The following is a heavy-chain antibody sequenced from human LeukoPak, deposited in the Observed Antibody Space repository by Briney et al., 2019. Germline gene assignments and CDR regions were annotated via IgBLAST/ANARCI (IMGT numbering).Heavy chain of an antibody. CDR2: IKQDGSEK. CDR3: ARGSSGWYPNWFYP. V-gene: IGHV3-7*04. CDR1: AFSFSSKW. Sequence: GGSLRISCAASAFSFSSKWMRSVRQAPGKGLEWVANIKQDGSEKYYVDSVKGRFTISRDNAKNSLYLQMNSLRAEDTAVYYCARGSSGWYPNWFYPWGQGTLVTVSS. J-gene: IGHJ5*02. D-gene: IGHD6-19*01.